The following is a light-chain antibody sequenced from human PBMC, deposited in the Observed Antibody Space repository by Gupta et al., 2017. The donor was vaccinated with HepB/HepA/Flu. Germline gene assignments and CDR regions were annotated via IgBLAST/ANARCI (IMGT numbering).Light chain of an antibody. CDR1: QGISSY. J-gene: IGKJ3*01. V-gene: IGKV1-8*01. CDR2: AAS. Sequence: ALRMTQSPSSFSASTGDRVTITCRASQGISSYLAWYQQNPGKAPKLLIYAASTLQSGVPSRFGGSGSGNXCIPTSXCLQYEDAATYYYQHYYWYPLTFGXGTKVDI. CDR3: QHYYWYPLT.